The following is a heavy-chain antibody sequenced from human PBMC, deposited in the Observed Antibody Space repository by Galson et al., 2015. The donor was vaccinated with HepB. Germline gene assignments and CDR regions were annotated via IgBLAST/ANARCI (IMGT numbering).Heavy chain of an antibody. CDR3: AKDDDSRYNWNYFGD. V-gene: IGHV3-23*01. D-gene: IGHD1-20*01. CDR2: VNGRGDNT. Sequence: SLRLSCAASGFTFTGHAMSWVRQAPGKGLEWVSSVNGRGDNTYYPDSVKGRFTISRDNSKNTLYLQMGGLRVEDTAVYYCAKDDDSRYNWNYFGDWGQGTLVTVSS. J-gene: IGHJ4*02. CDR1: GFTFTGHA.